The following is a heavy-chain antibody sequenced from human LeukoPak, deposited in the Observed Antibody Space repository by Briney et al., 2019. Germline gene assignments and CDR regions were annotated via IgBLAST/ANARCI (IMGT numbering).Heavy chain of an antibody. CDR3: ARRIQLWSYWHFNL. V-gene: IGHV4-4*08. CDR1: GDSISRES. J-gene: IGHJ2*01. D-gene: IGHD1-1*01. Sequence: SETLSLTCTVSGDSISRESWSWIRQAPGKGLECIGYSYDSWRMNYNPSLQSRVTISLDTSKNRLSLQLDSVTAADTAVYYCARRIQLWSYWHFNLWGRGTLVTVTS. CDR2: SYDSWRM.